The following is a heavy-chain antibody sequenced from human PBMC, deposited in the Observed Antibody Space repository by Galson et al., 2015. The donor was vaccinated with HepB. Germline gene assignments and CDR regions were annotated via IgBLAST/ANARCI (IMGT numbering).Heavy chain of an antibody. Sequence: SVKVSCKASGGTFSSYAISWVRQAPGQGLGWMGGIIPILGIENYAQKFQGRVTMTADKSTSTAYIELSSLRSEDTAVYYCARDNGDDYGDYRGGDYWGQGTLVTVSS. CDR3: ARDNGDDYGDYRGGDY. J-gene: IGHJ4*02. CDR2: IIPILGIE. CDR1: GGTFSSYA. V-gene: IGHV1-69*10. D-gene: IGHD4-17*01.